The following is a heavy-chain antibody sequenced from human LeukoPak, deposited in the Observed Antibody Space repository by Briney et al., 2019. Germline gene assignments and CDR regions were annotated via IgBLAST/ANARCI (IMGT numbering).Heavy chain of an antibody. Sequence: GGSLRLSCAASGFTFSSYWMSWVRQAPGKGLEWVANIKQDGSKKYYVDSVKGRFTISRDNAKNTLYLQMNSLRAEDTAVYYCARGTLYRGWSYYLDFWGQGSQVTVSS. J-gene: IGHJ4*02. V-gene: IGHV3-7*01. CDR1: GFTFSSYW. CDR2: IKQDGSKK. CDR3: ARGTLYRGWSYYLDF. D-gene: IGHD3-16*01.